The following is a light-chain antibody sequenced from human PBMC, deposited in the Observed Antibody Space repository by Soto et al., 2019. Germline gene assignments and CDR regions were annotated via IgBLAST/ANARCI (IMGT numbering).Light chain of an antibody. CDR1: NSDVGGNNY. J-gene: IGLJ1*01. CDR2: EVN. Sequence: QSVLTQPPSASGSPGQSVTISCTGTNSDVGGNNYVSWYQQYPGKAPKLIIYEVNERPSGVPDRFSGSKSGNTASLTVSGLQTADEADYYCSSYAGSNWYVFGTGTKVTV. V-gene: IGLV2-8*01. CDR3: SSYAGSNWYV.